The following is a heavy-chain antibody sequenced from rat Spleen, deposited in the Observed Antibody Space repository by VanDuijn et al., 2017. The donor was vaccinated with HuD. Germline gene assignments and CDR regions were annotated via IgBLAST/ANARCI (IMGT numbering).Heavy chain of an antibody. J-gene: IGHJ2*01. D-gene: IGHD4-3*01. CDR3: VRSGYNFDY. CDR1: GFSLTSYG. V-gene: IGHV2-16*01. CDR2: IWGDGST. Sequence: QVQLKESGPGLVQPSQTLSLTCTVSGFSLTSYGVSWVRQPPGKGLEWMGGIWGDGSTNYNSALKSRLSISRDTSKSQVFLEMSSLQTEDTAMYFCVRSGYNFDYWGQGVMVTVSS.